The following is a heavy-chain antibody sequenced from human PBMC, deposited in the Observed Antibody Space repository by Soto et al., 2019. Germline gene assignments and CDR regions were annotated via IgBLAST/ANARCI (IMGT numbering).Heavy chain of an antibody. CDR3: SRGGYNTGRHLNEF. CDR2: ISAHNGNM. CDR1: GYTFTSYG. D-gene: IGHD1-20*01. V-gene: IGHV1-18*01. J-gene: IGHJ4*02. Sequence: QVQLVQSGPEVKKPGASVRVSCKASGYTFTSYGITWVRQAPGQGLEWMGWISAHNGNMNYAQKFQGRFTMTTDTATSTAYMELRSLGFDATAVYFCSRGGYNTGRHLNEFWGQGTLVAVSS.